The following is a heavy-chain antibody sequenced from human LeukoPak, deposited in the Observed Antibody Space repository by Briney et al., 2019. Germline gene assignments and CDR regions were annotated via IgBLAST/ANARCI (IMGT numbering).Heavy chain of an antibody. CDR1: GFTFSDYY. V-gene: IGHV3-30*02. CDR3: AKDDRSDWTPHFDY. CDR2: IRYDGGNK. Sequence: QPGGSLRLSCAASGFTFSDYYMTWIRQAPGKGLEWVAFIRYDGGNKYYADSLKGRFTISRDNSKNTLYLQMNSLRAEDTALYYCAKDDRSDWTPHFDYWGQGTLVTVSS. D-gene: IGHD6-19*01. J-gene: IGHJ4*02.